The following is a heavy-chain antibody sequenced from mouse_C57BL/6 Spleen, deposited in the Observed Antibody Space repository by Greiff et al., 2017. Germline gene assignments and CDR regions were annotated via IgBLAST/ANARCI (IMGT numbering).Heavy chain of an antibody. J-gene: IGHJ1*03. D-gene: IGHD1-1*01. CDR1: GYTFTSYW. CDR3: ARSYYYGSSPLWYFDV. Sequence: QVQLQQPGAELVRPGSSVKLSCKASGYTFTSYWMHWVKQRPIQGLEWIGNIDPSDSETHYNQKFKDKATLTVAKSSSTAYMQLSSLTSEDSAVYYCARSYYYGSSPLWYFDVWGTGTTVTVSS. V-gene: IGHV1-52*01. CDR2: IDPSDSET.